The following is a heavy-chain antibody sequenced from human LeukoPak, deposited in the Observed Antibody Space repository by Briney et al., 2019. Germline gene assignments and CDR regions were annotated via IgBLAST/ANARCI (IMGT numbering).Heavy chain of an antibody. V-gene: IGHV1-2*02. Sequence: GASVKVSCKASGYTFTGYNMHWVRQAPGQGLEWMGWVNANSCGTNYAQKFQGRVTMTRDTSISTAFMELSRLSSDDTAVYYWACASGNYYNGNYFDYWGQGTLVTVSS. CDR3: ACASGNYYNGNYFDY. CDR2: VNANSCGT. CDR1: GYTFTGYN. J-gene: IGHJ4*02. D-gene: IGHD3-10*01.